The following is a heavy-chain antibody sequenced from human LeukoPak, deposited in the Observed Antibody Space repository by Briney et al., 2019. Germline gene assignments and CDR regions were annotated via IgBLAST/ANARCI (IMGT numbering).Heavy chain of an antibody. J-gene: IGHJ4*02. CDR2: IKEDGSAQ. V-gene: IGHV3-7*01. CDR3: AKIECDGGVCNSWGYDY. CDR1: GFTFSNYW. Sequence: PGGSLRLSCEASGFTFSNYWMSWVRQAPGKGLEWVANIKEDGSAQYYVDSVRVRFLISRDNAKSSHFLHMNGLRDEDTAVYYCAKIECDGGVCNSWGYDYWSQGILVTVSS. D-gene: IGHD2-21*02.